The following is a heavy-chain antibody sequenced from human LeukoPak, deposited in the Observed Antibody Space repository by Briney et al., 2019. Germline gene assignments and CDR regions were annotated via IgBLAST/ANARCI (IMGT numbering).Heavy chain of an antibody. CDR2: FYYSGST. J-gene: IGHJ3*02. CDR1: GVSVSSGSYY. D-gene: IGHD2-2*01. Sequence: SETLSLTCTVSGVSVSSGSYYWGWIRQPPGKGLEWIGSFYYSGSTYYNPSLKSRVTISVDTSKNQFSLKLSSVTAADTAVYYCARHLVPALGAFDIWGQGTMVTVSS. CDR3: ARHLVPALGAFDI. V-gene: IGHV4-39*01.